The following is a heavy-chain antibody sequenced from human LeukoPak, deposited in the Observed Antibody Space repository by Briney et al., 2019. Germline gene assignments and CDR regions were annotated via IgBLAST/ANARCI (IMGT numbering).Heavy chain of an antibody. Sequence: ASVKVSCKASGGTFSSYAISWVRQAPGQGLEWMGGIIPIFGTANYARKFQGRVTITADKSTSTAYMELSSLRSEDTAVYYCARGYYGDYGAADAFDIWGQGTMVTVSS. CDR3: ARGYYGDYGAADAFDI. CDR1: GGTFSSYA. V-gene: IGHV1-69*06. J-gene: IGHJ3*02. D-gene: IGHD4-17*01. CDR2: IIPIFGTA.